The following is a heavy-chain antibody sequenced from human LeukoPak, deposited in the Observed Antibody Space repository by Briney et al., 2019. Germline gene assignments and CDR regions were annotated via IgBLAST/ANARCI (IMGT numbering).Heavy chain of an antibody. Sequence: GASVEVSCKASGYTFTGYYIHWVRQAPGQGLEWMGWIIPNSDGRHYAQQFQGRVTMTRDTSINTAYMKLSGLKPDDTAVYYCARAQGINYMDIWGKGTTVTVSS. CDR3: ARAQGINYMDI. D-gene: IGHD3-10*01. CDR1: GYTFTGYY. J-gene: IGHJ6*03. CDR2: IIPNSDGR. V-gene: IGHV1-2*02.